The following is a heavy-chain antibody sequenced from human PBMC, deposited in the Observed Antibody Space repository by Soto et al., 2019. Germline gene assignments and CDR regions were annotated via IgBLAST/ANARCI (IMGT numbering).Heavy chain of an antibody. CDR1: GFTFSSYG. J-gene: IGHJ4*02. D-gene: IGHD3-10*01. CDR2: ILYDGSDK. V-gene: IGHV3-30*18. CDR3: AKAGGGFGDFVHH. Sequence: LRLSCAASGFTFSSYGMHWVRQAPGKGLEWVTGILYDGSDKYYADSVKGRFTISRENSKNTLYLQMNSLRTEDSAVYYCAKAGGGFGDFVHHWGQGTPVTVSS.